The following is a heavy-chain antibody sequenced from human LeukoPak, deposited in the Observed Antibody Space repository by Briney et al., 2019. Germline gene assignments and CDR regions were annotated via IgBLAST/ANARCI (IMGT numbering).Heavy chain of an antibody. J-gene: IGHJ4*02. CDR3: ARVKGPFDY. CDR2: LSFDGSDK. V-gene: IGHV3-30-3*01. CDR1: GFTFSNYA. Sequence: GGSLRLSCAASGFTFSNYAMHWVRQAPGKGLEWVAVLSFDGSDKYYADSVKGRFTISRDNSKNTLYPQMNSLRAEDTAVYYCARVKGPFDYWGQGTLVTVSS.